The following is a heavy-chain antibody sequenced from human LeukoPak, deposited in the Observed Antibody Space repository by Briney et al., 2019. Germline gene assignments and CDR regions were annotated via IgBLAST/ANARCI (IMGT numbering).Heavy chain of an antibody. CDR1: GFTFSSYN. CDR2: IKQDGSEK. CDR3: ARGYMGPKIYYYYYMDV. V-gene: IGHV3-7*04. Sequence: PGGSLRLSCAASGFTFSSYNMNWVRQAPGKGLEWVANIKQDGSEKYYVDSVKGRFTISRDNAKNSLYLQMNSLRAEDTAVYYCARGYMGPKIYYYYYMDVWGKGTTVTVSS. D-gene: IGHD1-14*01. J-gene: IGHJ6*03.